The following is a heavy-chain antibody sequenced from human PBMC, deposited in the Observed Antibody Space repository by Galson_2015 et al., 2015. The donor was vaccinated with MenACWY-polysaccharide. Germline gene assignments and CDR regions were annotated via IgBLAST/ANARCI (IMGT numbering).Heavy chain of an antibody. Sequence: RLSCASSGLTFSNNWIHWVRQAPGKGLVWVSRINSDASSTAYADSVKGRFTISRDNAKNTLYLQMNSLRVEDTAVYYCVGPLGRGGTGAYGMDAWGQGTTVTVSS. J-gene: IGHJ6*02. CDR1: GLTFSNNW. V-gene: IGHV3-74*01. D-gene: IGHD3-10*01. CDR2: INSDASST. CDR3: VGPLGRGGTGAYGMDA.